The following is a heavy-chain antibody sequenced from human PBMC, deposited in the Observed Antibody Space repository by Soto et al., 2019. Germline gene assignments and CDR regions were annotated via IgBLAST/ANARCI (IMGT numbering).Heavy chain of an antibody. CDR2: IYYSGTT. CDR3: ARHYGSGPRPVY. V-gene: IGHV4-39*07. D-gene: IGHD3-10*01. CDR1: GDSITSNRYF. J-gene: IGHJ4*02. Sequence: SETLSLTCTVSGDSITSNRYFWAWIRQPPGKGLEWIGSIYYSGTTYYNPSLKSRVTISVDTSKNQFSLKLSSVTAADTAVYYCARHYGSGPRPVYWGQGTLVTVSS.